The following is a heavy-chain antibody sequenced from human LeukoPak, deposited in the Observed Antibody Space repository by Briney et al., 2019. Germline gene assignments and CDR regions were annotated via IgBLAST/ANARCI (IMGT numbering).Heavy chain of an antibody. J-gene: IGHJ6*02. V-gene: IGHV3-30-3*01. CDR1: GFTFSSYA. CDR3: ARETYGSGSYYSSSYYYYGMDV. Sequence: PGRSLRLSCAASGFTFSSYAMHWVRQAPGKGLEWVAVISYGGSNKYYADSVKGRFTISRDNSKNTLYLQMNSLRAEDTAVYYCARETYGSGSYYSSSYYYYGMDVWGQGTTVTVSS. D-gene: IGHD3-10*01. CDR2: ISYGGSNK.